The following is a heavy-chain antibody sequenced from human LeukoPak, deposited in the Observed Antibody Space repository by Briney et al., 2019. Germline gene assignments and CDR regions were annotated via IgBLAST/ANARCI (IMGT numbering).Heavy chain of an antibody. CDR2: IYYSVST. D-gene: IGHD3-3*01. Sequence: SQTLSLTCTVSGGSLSSGDYYWSWIRQPPGKGLEWLGYIYYSVSTYYNPSLKTRVPISVDTPKNQFSLKLTSVTATDTAVYYCARQTFWSGYPPSDYWGQGTLVTVSS. J-gene: IGHJ4*02. V-gene: IGHV4-30-4*08. CDR1: GGSLSSGDYY. CDR3: ARQTFWSGYPPSDY.